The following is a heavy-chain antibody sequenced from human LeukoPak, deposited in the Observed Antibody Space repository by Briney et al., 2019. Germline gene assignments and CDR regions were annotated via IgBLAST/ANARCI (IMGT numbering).Heavy chain of an antibody. J-gene: IGHJ4*02. D-gene: IGHD5-18*01. CDR1: DDSFSGYY. V-gene: IGHV4-34*01. Sequence: SETLSLTCGVSDDSFSGYYWSWIRQPPGKGLEWIGEITDGGATTYNPSLNSRLTISLDTSKNQFSLKLSSVTAADTAVYYCARHDTAMALDYWGQGTLVTVSS. CDR2: ITDGGAT. CDR3: ARHDTAMALDY.